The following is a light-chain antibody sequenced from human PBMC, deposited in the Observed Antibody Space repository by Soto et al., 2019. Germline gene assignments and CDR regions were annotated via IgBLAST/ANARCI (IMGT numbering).Light chain of an antibody. CDR2: AVS. Sequence: HSALTQPASVSGSSGRSITISCTGTSSDVGRYNFVSWYQQHPGNAPKLLIYAVSDRPSGVSARFSGSKSGNTASLAISGLQAEDEAVYYCSSFSSSSTQVFGTGTKVTVL. CDR3: SSFSSSSTQV. CDR1: SSDVGRYNF. V-gene: IGLV2-14*03. J-gene: IGLJ1*01.